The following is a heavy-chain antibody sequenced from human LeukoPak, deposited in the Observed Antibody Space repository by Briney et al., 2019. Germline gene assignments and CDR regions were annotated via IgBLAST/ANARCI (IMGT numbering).Heavy chain of an antibody. Sequence: PSETLSLTCTVSGGSISSSSYYWGWIRQPPGKGLEWIGSMYYSGNTYYNPSLKSRVTISVDTAKNQSSLKLSSVTAADTAVYYCARHEKDSEQLWLRYYDYWGQGTLVTVSS. CDR2: MYYSGNT. V-gene: IGHV4-39*01. D-gene: IGHD5-18*01. J-gene: IGHJ4*02. CDR1: GGSISSSSYY. CDR3: ARHEKDSEQLWLRYYDY.